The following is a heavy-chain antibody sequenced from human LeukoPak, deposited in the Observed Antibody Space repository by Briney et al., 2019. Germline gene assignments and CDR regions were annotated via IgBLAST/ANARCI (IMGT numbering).Heavy chain of an antibody. V-gene: IGHV4-39*01. D-gene: IGHD2-15*01. CDR3: ARHKCSGIYCPFDY. CDR2: IYYSGTT. CDR1: GDSLSSTSYF. Sequence: SGTLSLTCTVSGDSLSSTSYFWVWIRQPPGKGLEGIATIYYSGTTYYNPSLKSRVTISVDTSNNQFSLKLSSVSASDMAVYYCARHKCSGIYCPFDYWGQGTLVTVSS. J-gene: IGHJ4*02.